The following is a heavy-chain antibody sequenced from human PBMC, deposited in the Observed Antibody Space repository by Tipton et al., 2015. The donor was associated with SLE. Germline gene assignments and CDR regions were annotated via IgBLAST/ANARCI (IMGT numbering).Heavy chain of an antibody. CDR3: ARTIQFGPGD. CDR1: GGSFSGYY. V-gene: IGHV4-34*01. Sequence: TLSLTCAVYGGSFSGYYWSWIRQPPGKGLEWIGDITESGSTNYNPSLKGRVTMSVDTSKHQFSLKVNSVTAADTAVYYCARTIQFGPGDWGRGTLVTVSS. J-gene: IGHJ4*02. CDR2: ITESGST. D-gene: IGHD5-24*01.